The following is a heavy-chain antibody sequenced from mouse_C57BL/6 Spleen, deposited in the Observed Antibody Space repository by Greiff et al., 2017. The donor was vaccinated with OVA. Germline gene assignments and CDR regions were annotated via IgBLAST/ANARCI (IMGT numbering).Heavy chain of an antibody. Sequence: QVQLQQPGAELVMPGASVKLSCKASGYTFTSYWMHWVKQRPGQGLEWIGEIDPSDSYTNYNQKFKGKSTLTVDKSSSTAYMQLSSLTSDDSAVYYCARMGRVCTVVATEYFDYWGQGTTLTVSS. D-gene: IGHD1-1*01. CDR2: IDPSDSYT. J-gene: IGHJ2*01. V-gene: IGHV1-69*01. CDR3: ARMGRVCTVVATEYFDY. CDR1: GYTFTSYW.